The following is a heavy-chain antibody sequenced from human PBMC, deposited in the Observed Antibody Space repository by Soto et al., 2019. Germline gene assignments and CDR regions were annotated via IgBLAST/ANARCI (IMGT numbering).Heavy chain of an antibody. Sequence: GGSLRLSCAASGFTFSSYGMHWVRQAPGKGLEWVAVIWYDGSNKYYVDSVKGRFTISRDNAKNSLYLQMNSLRAEDTAVYYCARDAYYYDSSGYYLGAFDIWGQGTMVTVSS. CDR2: IWYDGSNK. CDR1: GFTFSSYG. D-gene: IGHD3-22*01. CDR3: ARDAYYYDSSGYYLGAFDI. V-gene: IGHV3-33*01. J-gene: IGHJ3*02.